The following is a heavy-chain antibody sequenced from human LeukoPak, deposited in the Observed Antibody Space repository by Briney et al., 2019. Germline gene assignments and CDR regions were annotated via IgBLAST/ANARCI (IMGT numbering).Heavy chain of an antibody. CDR1: GYTFTSYG. Sequence: ASVKVSCKASGYTFTSYGISWVRHAPGQGLEWMGCISAYNGNRNYAQKLEGRVTMPTDTYTGKAYMELRSLRSDDTAVYCCVRGFSRSYLVYFDYWGQGTLVTVSS. J-gene: IGHJ4*02. CDR2: ISAYNGNR. V-gene: IGHV1-18*01. CDR3: VRGFSRSYLVYFDY. D-gene: IGHD1-26*01.